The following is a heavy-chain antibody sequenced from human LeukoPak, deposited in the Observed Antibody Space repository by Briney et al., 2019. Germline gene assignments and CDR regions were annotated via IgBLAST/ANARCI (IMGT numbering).Heavy chain of an antibody. Sequence: PGGSLRLSCAASGFTFSSYAMSWVRQAPGKGLEWVSAISGSGGSTYYADSVKGRFTISRDNSKNTLYLQMNSLRAEDTAVYYCAKDSSGYSFYPSAFDIWGQGTMVTVSS. CDR2: ISGSGGST. D-gene: IGHD5-18*01. CDR3: AKDSSGYSFYPSAFDI. CDR1: GFTFSSYA. V-gene: IGHV3-23*01. J-gene: IGHJ3*02.